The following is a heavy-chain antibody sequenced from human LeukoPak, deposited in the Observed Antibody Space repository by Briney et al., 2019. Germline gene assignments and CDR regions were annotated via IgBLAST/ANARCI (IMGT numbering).Heavy chain of an antibody. V-gene: IGHV3-23*01. CDR2: ISGSGGST. Sequence: PGGSLRLSCAASGFTFNSNVLSWVRQAPGKGLEWVSAISGSGGSTYYADSVKGRFTISRDNSKNTLYLQMNSLRAEDTAVYYCAKDVGTLLLYYGMDVWGQGTTVTVSS. CDR1: GFTFNSNV. D-gene: IGHD2-15*01. CDR3: AKDVGTLLLYYGMDV. J-gene: IGHJ6*02.